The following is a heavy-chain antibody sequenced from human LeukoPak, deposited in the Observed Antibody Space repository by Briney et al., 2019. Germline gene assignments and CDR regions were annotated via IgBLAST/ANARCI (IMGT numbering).Heavy chain of an antibody. CDR2: INPTGGST. J-gene: IGHJ4*02. D-gene: IGHD6-6*01. CDR1: GFTFPSYF. Sequence: ASVKVSCTASGFTFPSYFMHWVRQAPGQGLEWMGIINPTGGSTTYAQKFQGRVTMTRDTSTSTVYMELSSLRSDDTAVYYCARTAARRFDYWGQGTLVTVSS. CDR3: ARTAARRFDY. V-gene: IGHV1-46*01.